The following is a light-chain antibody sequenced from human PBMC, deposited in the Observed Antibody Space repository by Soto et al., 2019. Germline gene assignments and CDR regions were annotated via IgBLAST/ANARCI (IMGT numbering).Light chain of an antibody. CDR1: SSDVGGYNY. CDR2: EVS. V-gene: IGLV2-14*01. CDR3: SSYTGSGTPVV. Sequence: QSALTQPASVSGSPGQSITISCTGTSSDVGGYNYVSWYQQHPGKAPKLMIYEVSNRPSGVSNRFSGSKSGNTASLTISGLQAEDESDYYCSSYTGSGTPVVFGGGTKLTLL. J-gene: IGLJ2*01.